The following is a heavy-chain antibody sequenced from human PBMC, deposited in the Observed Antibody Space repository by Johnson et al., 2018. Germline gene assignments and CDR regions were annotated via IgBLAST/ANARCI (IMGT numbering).Heavy chain of an antibody. D-gene: IGHD3-3*01. J-gene: IGHJ3*02. Sequence: QVQLVESGPGLVMPSETLSLTCTVSGGSISSYFWSWIRQPPGKGLEWLGFIYYTCSTDYNPSLKSRVAIALDPSTFHFFLNLTSVTAAATAVYYWARSGGAYYDFGNGFDEAFDIWGQGTMVTVSS. CDR3: ARSGGAYYDFGNGFDEAFDI. CDR2: IYYTCST. CDR1: GGSISSYF. V-gene: IGHV4-59*01.